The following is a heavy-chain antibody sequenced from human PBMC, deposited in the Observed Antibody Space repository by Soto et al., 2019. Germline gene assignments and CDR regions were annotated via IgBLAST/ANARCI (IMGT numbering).Heavy chain of an antibody. CDR3: ARGLNPYGLGSYYLYYYYYGMDV. V-gene: IGHV1-8*01. D-gene: IGHD3-10*01. Sequence: GASVKVSCKASGSTFTSYDINWVRQATGQGLEWMGWMNPNSGNTGDAQKFQGRVTMTRNTSISTAYMELSSLRSEDTAVYYCARGLNPYGLGSYYLYYYYYGMDVWGQGTTVTVSS. CDR1: GSTFTSYD. J-gene: IGHJ6*02. CDR2: MNPNSGNT.